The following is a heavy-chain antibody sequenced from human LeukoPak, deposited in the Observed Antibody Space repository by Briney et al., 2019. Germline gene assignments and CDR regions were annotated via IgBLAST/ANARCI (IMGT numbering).Heavy chain of an antibody. CDR3: ARGEGIVGATFDY. CDR2: ISSSRSYT. D-gene: IGHD1-26*01. Sequence: PGGSLRLSCAASGFTFRDYYMSWLRQAPGKGLEWVSYISSSRSYTNYADPVKGRFTISRDNAKNSLYLQMNSLRAEDTAVYYCARGEGIVGATFDYWGRGTLVTVSS. J-gene: IGHJ4*02. CDR1: GFTFRDYY. V-gene: IGHV3-11*05.